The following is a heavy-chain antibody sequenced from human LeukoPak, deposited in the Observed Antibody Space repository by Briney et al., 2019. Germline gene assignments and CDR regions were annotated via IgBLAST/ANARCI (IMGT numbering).Heavy chain of an antibody. CDR2: IYYSGST. Sequence: SETLSLTCIVSGDSISSSNYYWGWIRQPPGKGLEWIGSIYYSGSTYYNPSLKSRVTISVDTSKNQFSLKLSSVTAADTAVYYCARDLHGERAAAGIGYWGQGTLVTVSS. CDR1: GDSISSSNYY. CDR3: ARDLHGERAAAGIGY. V-gene: IGHV4-39*07. D-gene: IGHD6-13*01. J-gene: IGHJ4*02.